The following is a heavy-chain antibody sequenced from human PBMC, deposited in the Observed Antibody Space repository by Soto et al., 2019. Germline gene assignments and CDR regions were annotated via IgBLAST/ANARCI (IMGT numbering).Heavy chain of an antibody. D-gene: IGHD3-10*01. V-gene: IGHV3-23*01. CDR3: AKDLSVDYYGSGRFYYGMDV. Sequence: GGSLRLSCAASGFTFSTYAMSWVRQAPGKGLEWVSAISGGGGSPYYADSVKGRFTISRDNSKNMLYLQMDSLRAEETAVYYCAKDLSVDYYGSGRFYYGMDVWGQGTTVTVSS. CDR2: ISGGGGSP. CDR1: GFTFSTYA. J-gene: IGHJ6*02.